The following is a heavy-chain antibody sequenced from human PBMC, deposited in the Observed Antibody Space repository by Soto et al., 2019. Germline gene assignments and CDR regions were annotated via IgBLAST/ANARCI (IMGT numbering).Heavy chain of an antibody. D-gene: IGHD2-15*01. Sequence: GASVKVSCKASGYLFTAYSMHWVRLAPGQGLEWMGVVNPSGGSTKYAQNFQGRVTMTRDTSTTTIYMELSSLRSGDTAIYYCAREENCSGGTCYSEYIHRWGQGTLVTVSS. CDR3: AREENCSGGTCYSEYIHR. CDR1: GYLFTAYS. J-gene: IGHJ1*01. V-gene: IGHV1-46*01. CDR2: VNPSGGST.